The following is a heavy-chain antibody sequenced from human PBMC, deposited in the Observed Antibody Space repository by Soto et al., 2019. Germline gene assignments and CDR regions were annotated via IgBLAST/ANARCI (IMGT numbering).Heavy chain of an antibody. CDR1: GGSISSGDYY. CDR3: ARTVDTAMVPDY. Sequence: QVQLQESGPGLVKPSQTLSLTCTVSGGSISSGDYYWSWIRQPPGKGLEWIGYIYYSGSTYYNPSLKSRVTKSVDTSKNQFALKLSSVTAADTAVYYCARTVDTAMVPDYWGQGTLVTVSS. D-gene: IGHD5-18*01. V-gene: IGHV4-30-4*01. J-gene: IGHJ4*02. CDR2: IYYSGST.